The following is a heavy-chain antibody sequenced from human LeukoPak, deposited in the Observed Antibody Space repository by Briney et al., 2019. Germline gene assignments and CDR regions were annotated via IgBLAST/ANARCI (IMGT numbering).Heavy chain of an antibody. V-gene: IGHV7-4-1*02. CDR2: INTSTGDP. J-gene: IGHJ6*03. CDR1: GYTFTSYA. CDR3: ARRAVAGNYYYYYYMDV. Sequence: GASVKVSCKASGYTFTSYAMNWVRQAPGQGLEWMGWINTSTGDPTYAQGFTGRFVFSLDTSVSTAYLQISSLKAEDTAVYYCARRAVAGNYYYYYYMDVWGKGTTVTVSS. D-gene: IGHD6-19*01.